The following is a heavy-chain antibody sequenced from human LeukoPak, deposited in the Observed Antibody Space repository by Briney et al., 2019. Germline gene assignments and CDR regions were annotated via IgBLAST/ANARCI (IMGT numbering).Heavy chain of an antibody. CDR1: GFTFSSYA. CDR2: IYYSGST. V-gene: IGHV4-59*05. CDR3: AKYNWNDEALDY. J-gene: IGHJ4*02. D-gene: IGHD1-20*01. Sequence: GSLRLSCAASGFTFSSYAMSWVRQAPGKGLEWIGSIYYSGSTYYNPSLKSRVTISVDMSKNQFSLKLSSVTAADTAVYYCAKYNWNDEALDYWGQGTLVTVSS.